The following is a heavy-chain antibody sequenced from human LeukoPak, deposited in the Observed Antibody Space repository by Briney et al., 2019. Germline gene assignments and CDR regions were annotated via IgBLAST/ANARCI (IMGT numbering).Heavy chain of an antibody. J-gene: IGHJ5*02. D-gene: IGHD2-2*01. Sequence: PSETLSLTCAVSGYSISSGYYWGWIRQPPGKGLEWIGSIYHSGSTYYNPSLKSRVTISVDTSKNQFSLKLSSVTAADTAVYYCARVLSGYCSSTSCYVAYNWFDPWGQGTLVTVSS. CDR2: IYHSGST. V-gene: IGHV4-38-2*01. CDR1: GYSISSGYY. CDR3: ARVLSGYCSSTSCYVAYNWFDP.